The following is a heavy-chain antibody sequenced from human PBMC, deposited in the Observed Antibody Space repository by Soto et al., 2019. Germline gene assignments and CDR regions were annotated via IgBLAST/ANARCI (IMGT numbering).Heavy chain of an antibody. D-gene: IGHD1-26*01. V-gene: IGHV4-39*01. CDR3: ARLFPHSGSYLDY. Sequence: QLQLQESGPGLVKPSETLSLTCTVSGGSISSTNYYWGWIRQPPGKGLEWIGSIYYSGSTYYNPSLKSRVTIYVDTSKNQFSLKLSSVTAADTAVYYCARLFPHSGSYLDYWGQGTLVTVSS. CDR1: GGSISSTNYY. J-gene: IGHJ4*02. CDR2: IYYSGST.